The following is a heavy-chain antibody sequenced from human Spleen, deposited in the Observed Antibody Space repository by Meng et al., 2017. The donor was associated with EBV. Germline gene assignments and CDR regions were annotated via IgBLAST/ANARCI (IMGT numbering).Heavy chain of an antibody. CDR3: ARDAGYYETAGYY. Sequence: VQLDQSGAEVTKPGASVKVPCNASGYAFTSYYIHWVRQAPGQGLEWMGVVYGGDTSTTYAQQFQGRVTMTRDSSTGTVYMELSSLRSEDTAMYYCARDAGYYETAGYYWGQGTLVTVSS. V-gene: IGHV1-46*01. CDR1: GYAFTSYY. J-gene: IGHJ4*02. CDR2: VYGGDTST. D-gene: IGHD3-3*01.